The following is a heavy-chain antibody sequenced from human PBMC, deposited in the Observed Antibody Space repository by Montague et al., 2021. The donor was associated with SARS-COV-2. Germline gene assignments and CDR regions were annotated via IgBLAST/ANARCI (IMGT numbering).Heavy chain of an antibody. CDR1: GDSITNTRYF. CDR3: ARGRQHFNMIVVVMTGGEYYFDY. Sequence: SETLSLTCNVSGDSITNTRYFWGWIRQPPGKALEWIGSIYHNGKTYYNPSLERRALLSIDTSKNQFSLRLSSVIASDTAVYYCARGRQHFNMIVVVMTGGEYYFDYWAQGTLVTVSS. CDR2: IYHNGKT. D-gene: IGHD3-22*01. V-gene: IGHV4-39*01. J-gene: IGHJ4*02.